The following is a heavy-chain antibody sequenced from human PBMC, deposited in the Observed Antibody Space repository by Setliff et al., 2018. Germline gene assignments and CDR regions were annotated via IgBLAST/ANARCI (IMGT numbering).Heavy chain of an antibody. CDR1: GYSLTAHY. J-gene: IGHJ3*02. CDR3: ARVGGYASAWHGIEAFDI. CDR2: SNPDSGGT. V-gene: IGHV1-2*02. Sequence: GASVKVSCKASGYSLTAHYMHCVRQAPGQGLQWVRWSNPDSGGTKYVQKFQGRVTMTRDTSIDTAYMEVNRLTYDDTAVYYCARVGGYASAWHGIEAFDIWGQGTKVTVSS. D-gene: IGHD6-19*01.